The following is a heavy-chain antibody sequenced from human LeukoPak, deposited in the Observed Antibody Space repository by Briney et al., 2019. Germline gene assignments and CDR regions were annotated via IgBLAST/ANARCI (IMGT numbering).Heavy chain of an antibody. J-gene: IGHJ5*02. V-gene: IGHV1-2*02. D-gene: IGHD3-3*01. CDR1: GYTFTGYY. CDR2: INPNSGGT. CDR3: ARNIRSYDFWSGPINWFDP. Sequence: ASVKVSCKASGYTFTGYYIHWVRQAPGQGLEWMGWINPNSGGTTYAQKFQGRVTMTRDTSISTAYMDLSGLTSDDTAVYYCARNIRSYDFWSGPINWFDPWGQGTLVTVSS.